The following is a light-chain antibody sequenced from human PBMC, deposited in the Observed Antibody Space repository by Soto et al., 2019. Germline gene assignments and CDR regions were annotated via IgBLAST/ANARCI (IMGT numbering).Light chain of an antibody. CDR2: WAS. CDR3: QQYYTNTPT. CDR1: QSILYSSTNNNY. V-gene: IGKV4-1*01. J-gene: IGKJ4*01. Sequence: DIVMTQSPDSLTVSLGERATIDCKSSQSILYSSTNNNYLAWYQQKPGQPPKLLIYWASIRESGVPDRFSGSGSGTDFTLTSSSLQAEDVAVYYCQQYYTNTPTFGGGTKVEIK.